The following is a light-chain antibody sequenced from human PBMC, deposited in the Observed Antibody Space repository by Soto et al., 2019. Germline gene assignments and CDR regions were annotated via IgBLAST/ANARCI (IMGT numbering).Light chain of an antibody. CDR1: QSLVYSDGDTY. J-gene: IGKJ5*01. CDR3: RQPAHLPIT. CDR2: QVS. Sequence: SRRFTLGQPASITCSSSQSLVYSDGDTYLSWFQQRPGQSPRRLLSQVSNRDSGVPDRFSVSGSGTHFTLKSSIVEADDVAVYSCRQPAHLPITFAQGTRLEIK. V-gene: IGKV2-30*01.